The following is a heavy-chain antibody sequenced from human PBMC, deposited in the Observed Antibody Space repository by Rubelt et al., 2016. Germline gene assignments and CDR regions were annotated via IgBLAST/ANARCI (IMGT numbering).Heavy chain of an antibody. V-gene: IGHV4-59*12. J-gene: IGHJ6*02. D-gene: IGHD3-3*01. CDR2: IYYSGST. Sequence: QVQLQESGPGLVKPSETLSLTCTVSGGSISSYYWSWIRQPPGKGLEWIGYIYYSGSTYYNPSLKSRVTISLATSKNPFSRKRVPLTGADTALVCGAGDYYDFWGGGDYGMDVWGQGTTVTVSS. CDR1: GGSISSYY. CDR3: AGDYYDFWGGGDYGMDV.